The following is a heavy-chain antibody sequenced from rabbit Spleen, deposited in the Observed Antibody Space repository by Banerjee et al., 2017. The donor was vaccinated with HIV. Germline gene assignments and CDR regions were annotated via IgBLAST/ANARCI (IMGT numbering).Heavy chain of an antibody. J-gene: IGHJ5*01. Sequence: LEESGGGLVKPGGTLTLTCTVSGFSFSSNWICWVRQAPGKGLEWIACIDTNDGDTDYANWPKGRFTISKTSSTTVTLQMTSLTAADTATYFCGRGPRYGGTDTTYASWLGLWGPGTLVTVS. D-gene: IGHD4-2*01. CDR2: IDTNDGDT. CDR1: GFSFSSNW. V-gene: IGHV1S45*01. CDR3: GRGPRYGGTDTTYASWLGL.